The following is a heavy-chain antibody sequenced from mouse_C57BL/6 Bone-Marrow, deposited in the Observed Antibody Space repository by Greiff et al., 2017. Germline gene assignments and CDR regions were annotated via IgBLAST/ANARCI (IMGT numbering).Heavy chain of an antibody. V-gene: IGHV5-9*01. CDR1: GFTFSSYT. CDR3: ARHWGY. Sequence: DVKLQESGGGLVKPGGSLKLSCAASGFTFSSYTMSWVRQTPEKRLEWVATISGGGGNTYYPDSVKGRFTISRDNAKNTLYLQMSSLRSEDTALYYCARHWGYWGQGTTLTVSS. J-gene: IGHJ2*01. CDR2: ISGGGGNT.